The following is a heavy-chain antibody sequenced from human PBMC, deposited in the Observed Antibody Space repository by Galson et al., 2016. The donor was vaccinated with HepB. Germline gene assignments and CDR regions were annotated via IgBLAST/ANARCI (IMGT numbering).Heavy chain of an antibody. CDR1: GFSLTTGVG. Sequence: PALVKPTQTLTLTCTFSGFSLTTGVGVGWIRQPPGKALEWLGIIYWDDDKRYSPSLKSRLTFTKDSSRNQVVLTMTNMDPVDTATYYCGHVWFREIYRFWGQGTLVTVSS. D-gene: IGHD3-10*01. CDR3: GHVWFREIYRF. V-gene: IGHV2-5*02. CDR2: IYWDDDK. J-gene: IGHJ4*02.